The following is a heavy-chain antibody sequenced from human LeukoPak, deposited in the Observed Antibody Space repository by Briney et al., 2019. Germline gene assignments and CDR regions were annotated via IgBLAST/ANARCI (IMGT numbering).Heavy chain of an antibody. J-gene: IGHJ6*03. CDR1: AFIFSTYG. Sequence: GGSLRLSCAASAFIFSTYGMYWVCQAPGKGLEWVAFIRFDGSNKYYADSVKGRFTISRDNSKNTMYLQMSSLRAEDTAVYYCAKRRGLELLYYYYMDVWGKGTTVTVSS. CDR3: AKRRGLELLYYYYMDV. CDR2: IRFDGSNK. D-gene: IGHD1-7*01. V-gene: IGHV3-30*02.